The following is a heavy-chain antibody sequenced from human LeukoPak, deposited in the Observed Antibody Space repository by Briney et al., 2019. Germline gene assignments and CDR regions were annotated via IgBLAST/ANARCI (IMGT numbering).Heavy chain of an antibody. CDR2: ISGSGGST. CDR1: GFTFSSYA. CDR3: ALEGYDILTGYSGY. V-gene: IGHV3-23*01. Sequence: GGSLRLSSAASGFTFSSYAMSWVRQAPGKGLEWVSAISGSGGSTYYADSVKGRFTISRDNSKNTLYLQMNSLRAEDTAVYYCALEGYDILTGYSGYWGQGTLVTVSS. J-gene: IGHJ4*02. D-gene: IGHD3-9*01.